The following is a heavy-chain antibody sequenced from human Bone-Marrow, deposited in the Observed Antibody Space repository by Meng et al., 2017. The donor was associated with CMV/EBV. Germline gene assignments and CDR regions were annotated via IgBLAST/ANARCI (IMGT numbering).Heavy chain of an antibody. V-gene: IGHV3-11*06. CDR3: ASGWGENWGLYYYYYGMDV. Sequence: GESLKISCAASGFTFSDYYMSWIRQAPGKGLEWVSYISSSSSYIYYADSVKGRFTISRDNAKNSLYLQMNSLRAEDTAVYYCASGWGENWGLYYYYYGMDVWGQGTTVTVSS. D-gene: IGHD7-27*01. J-gene: IGHJ6*02. CDR2: ISSSSSYI. CDR1: GFTFSDYY.